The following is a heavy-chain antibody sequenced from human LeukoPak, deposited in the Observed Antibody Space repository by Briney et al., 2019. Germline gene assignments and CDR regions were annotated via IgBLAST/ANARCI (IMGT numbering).Heavy chain of an antibody. CDR2: TRNKANSYNT. V-gene: IGHV3-72*01. D-gene: IGHD1-26*01. Sequence: GGSLRLSCAASGFTFSDHYMDWVRQAPGNGLEWVGRTRNKANSYNTEYAASVKGRFTISRDDSKNSLYLQMNSLKTEDTAVYYCARSGVGATDAFDIWGQGTMVTVSS. J-gene: IGHJ3*02. CDR1: GFTFSDHY. CDR3: ARSGVGATDAFDI.